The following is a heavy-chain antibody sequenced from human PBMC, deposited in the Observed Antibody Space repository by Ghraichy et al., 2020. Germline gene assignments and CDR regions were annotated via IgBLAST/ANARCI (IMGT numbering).Heavy chain of an antibody. CDR1: GFTFRNYD. D-gene: IGHD3-10*01. V-gene: IGHV3-33*01. Sequence: GGSLRLSCAASGFTFRNYDMHWVRQAPGKGLEWVAIVWSDGIDKYYADSVGGRFTISRDNSKNTLSLQMDSLRAEDTAVYYCARGGSGTHCADVWGQGTTVSVSS. CDR2: VWSDGIDK. J-gene: IGHJ6*02. CDR3: ARGGSGTHCADV.